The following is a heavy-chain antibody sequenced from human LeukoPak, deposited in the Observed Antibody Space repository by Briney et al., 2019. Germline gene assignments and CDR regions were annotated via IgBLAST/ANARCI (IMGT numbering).Heavy chain of an antibody. V-gene: IGHV4-59*01. CDR1: GGSISSYY. CDR3: ARVYFWFDP. Sequence: SETLSLTCTVSGGSISSYYWSWIRQPPGKGLEWIGYIYYSGSTNYNPSLKSRVTTSVDTSKNQFSLKLSSVTAADTAVYYCARVYFWFDPWGQGTLVTVSS. D-gene: IGHD2-21*01. CDR2: IYYSGST. J-gene: IGHJ5*02.